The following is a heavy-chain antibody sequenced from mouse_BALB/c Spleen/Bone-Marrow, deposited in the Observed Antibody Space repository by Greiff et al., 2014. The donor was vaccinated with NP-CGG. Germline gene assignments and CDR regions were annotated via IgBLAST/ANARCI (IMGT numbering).Heavy chain of an antibody. CDR2: IDPANGNT. D-gene: IGHD1-1*02. CDR1: GFNIKDTY. CDR3: AKNYVSGKFLAY. Sequence: VQLQQSGAELVKPGASVKLSCTASGFNIKDTYMHWVKQRPEQGLEWIGRIDPANGNTKYDPRFQGKATITADTSSNTAYLQLSGLTSEDTAVFYWAKNYVSGKFLAYGGQGTLVTVCA. V-gene: IGHV14-3*02. J-gene: IGHJ3*01.